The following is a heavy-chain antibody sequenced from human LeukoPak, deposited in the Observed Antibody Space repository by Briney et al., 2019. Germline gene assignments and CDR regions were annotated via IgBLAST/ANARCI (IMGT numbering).Heavy chain of an antibody. Sequence: PGGSLRLSCAASGFTFSNNPMHWVRRAPGKGLEWVALISYDGSNKYYADSVKGRFTISRDLSKNTLYLQMNSLRGEDTAVYYCARAPMTTVTTIDYWGQGTLVTVSS. J-gene: IGHJ4*02. CDR3: ARAPMTTVTTIDY. D-gene: IGHD4-17*01. V-gene: IGHV3-30-3*01. CDR2: ISYDGSNK. CDR1: GFTFSNNP.